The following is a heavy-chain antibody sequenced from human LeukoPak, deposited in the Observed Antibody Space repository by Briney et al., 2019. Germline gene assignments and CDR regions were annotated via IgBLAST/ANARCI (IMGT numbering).Heavy chain of an antibody. Sequence: PGGSLRLSCAASGFTFSDYYMSWIRQAPGKGLEWVSYISSSGSTIYYADSVKGRFTISRDNAKNSLYLLMNSLRAEDTAVYYCAREKNVLLWFGEYRGHYWGQGTLVTVSS. CDR1: GFTFSDYY. V-gene: IGHV3-11*01. D-gene: IGHD3-10*01. CDR2: ISSSGSTI. J-gene: IGHJ4*02. CDR3: AREKNVLLWFGEYRGHY.